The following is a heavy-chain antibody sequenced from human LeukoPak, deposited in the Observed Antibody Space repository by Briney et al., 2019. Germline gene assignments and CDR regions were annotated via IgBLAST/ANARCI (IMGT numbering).Heavy chain of an antibody. Sequence: ASVKVSCKASGGTFSSYAISWVRQAPGQGLKWMGGIIPIFGTANYAQKFQGRVTITTDESTSTAYMELSSLRSEDTAVYYCARDESSSSIVWGQGTLVTVSS. J-gene: IGHJ4*02. V-gene: IGHV1-69*05. CDR1: GGTFSSYA. D-gene: IGHD6-6*01. CDR3: ARDESSSSIV. CDR2: IIPIFGTA.